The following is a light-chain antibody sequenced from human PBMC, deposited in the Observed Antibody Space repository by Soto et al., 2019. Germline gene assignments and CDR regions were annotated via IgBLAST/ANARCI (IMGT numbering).Light chain of an antibody. Sequence: ILMTQSPATLSVSPGERATLSCRASPSVSNNLAWYQQKPGQAPRLLIYDASTRAAGIPARFSGSGSGTEFTLTISGLQPVRFAVYPCPQSNTSPPWTFGQGTKVEIK. CDR1: PSVSNN. V-gene: IGKV3-15*01. CDR2: DAS. CDR3: PQSNTSPPWT. J-gene: IGKJ1*01.